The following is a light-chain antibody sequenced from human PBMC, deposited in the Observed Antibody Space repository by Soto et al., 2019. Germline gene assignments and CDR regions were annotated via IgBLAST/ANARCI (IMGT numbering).Light chain of an antibody. J-gene: IGLJ2*01. CDR3: AAWDGSLNVVL. CDR1: SSNIGTNT. Sequence: QSALTQPPSASGTPGQRVAISCSGSSSNIGTNTVNWYQQLPGSAPQLLIYNTNQRPSGVPGRFSGSKSGASASLAISGLQSEDEADYYGAAWDGSLNVVLFGGGTQLTVL. CDR2: NTN. V-gene: IGLV1-44*01.